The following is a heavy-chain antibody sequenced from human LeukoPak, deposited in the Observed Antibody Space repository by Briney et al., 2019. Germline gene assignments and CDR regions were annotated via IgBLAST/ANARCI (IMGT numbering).Heavy chain of an antibody. D-gene: IGHD1-26*01. J-gene: IGHJ4*02. CDR1: GASISGGTYY. Sequence: SETLSLTCSVSGASISGGTYYWGWIRQPPGKGLQWIGSIYYTGSTYDNPSLKSRVTISVDTSKNQFSLKLSSVTAADTAVYYCARRGGSGRAFDYWGQGTLVTVSS. CDR2: IYYTGST. V-gene: IGHV4-39*01. CDR3: ARRGGSGRAFDY.